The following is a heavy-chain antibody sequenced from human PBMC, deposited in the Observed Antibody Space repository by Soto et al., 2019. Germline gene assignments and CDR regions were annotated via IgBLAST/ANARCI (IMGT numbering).Heavy chain of an antibody. Sequence: SETLSLTCAVSGGSISSGAYYWSWIRQHPGKGLEWIGYIYYSGSTYYNPSLESRVTLSVDTSRNQFSLKVSSVTAADTAVYYCARANYFDSSGPFDYWGPGTLVTVSS. CDR1: GGSISSGAYY. CDR3: ARANYFDSSGPFDY. CDR2: IYYSGST. V-gene: IGHV4-31*11. D-gene: IGHD3-22*01. J-gene: IGHJ4*02.